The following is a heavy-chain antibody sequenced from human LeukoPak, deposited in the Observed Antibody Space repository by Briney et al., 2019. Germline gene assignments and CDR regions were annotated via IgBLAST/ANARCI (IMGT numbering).Heavy chain of an antibody. CDR3: AREGLHSSGWGGAFDC. CDR1: GFTVSSNY. D-gene: IGHD6-19*01. Sequence: GGSLRLSCAASGFTVSSNYMGWVRQAPGKGLVWVSVIYSGGSTYYADSVKGRFTISRDNSKNTLYLQMNSLRAEDTAVYYCAREGLHSSGWGGAFDCWGQGTLVTVSS. V-gene: IGHV3-66*02. CDR2: IYSGGST. J-gene: IGHJ4*02.